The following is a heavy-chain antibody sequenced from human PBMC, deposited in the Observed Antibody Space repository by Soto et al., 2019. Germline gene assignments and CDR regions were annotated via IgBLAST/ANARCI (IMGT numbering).Heavy chain of an antibody. D-gene: IGHD5-18*01. Sequence: ASVKVSCKASGGTFSSYAISWVRQAPGQGLEWMGGIIPIFGTANYAHKFQGRVTITADESTSTAYMELSSLRSEDTAVYYCARVSTAMVWWGYDSWGQGTLATVSS. J-gene: IGHJ4*02. CDR3: ARVSTAMVWWGYDS. CDR2: IIPIFGTA. V-gene: IGHV1-69*13. CDR1: GGTFSSYA.